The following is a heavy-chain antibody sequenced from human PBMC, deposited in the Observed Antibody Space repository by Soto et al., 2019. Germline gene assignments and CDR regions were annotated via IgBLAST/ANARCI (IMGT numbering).Heavy chain of an antibody. Sequence: EVQLVESGGGLIPPGGSLRLSCAASGFTVSGNYMTWVRQAPGKGLEWVSLIYGAGSTYYADSVKGRFTISRDNSKNTRYLQRDSLRAEDTAMYYCASSHPEGSQYGMDVWGQGTTVTVSS. CDR2: IYGAGST. CDR3: ASSHPEGSQYGMDV. V-gene: IGHV3-53*01. J-gene: IGHJ6*02. CDR1: GFTVSGNY.